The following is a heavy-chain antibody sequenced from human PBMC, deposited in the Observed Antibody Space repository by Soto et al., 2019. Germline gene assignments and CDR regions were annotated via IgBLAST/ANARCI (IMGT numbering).Heavy chain of an antibody. V-gene: IGHV1-69*02. Sequence: QVQLVQSGAEVKKPGSSVKVSCKASGGTFSSYTFSWVRQAPGQGLEWMGRIIPMLGIANYAQKFQGRVTITADKSTGTAYMELCSLRSEDTAVYYCANRGYSYGFVIYWGQGTLVTVSS. D-gene: IGHD5-18*01. CDR2: IIPMLGIA. J-gene: IGHJ4*02. CDR1: GGTFSSYT. CDR3: ANRGYSYGFVIY.